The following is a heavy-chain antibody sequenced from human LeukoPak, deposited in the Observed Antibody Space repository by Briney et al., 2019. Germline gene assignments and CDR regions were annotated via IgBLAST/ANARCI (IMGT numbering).Heavy chain of an antibody. CDR3: ARGLRKASSSWYKSWFDP. D-gene: IGHD6-13*01. Sequence: SETLSLTCTVSSGSISSSSHYWGWIRQPPGKGLEWIGNIYYSGTTYYNPSLKSRVTISVDTSKNQFSLKLSSVTAADTAVYYCARGLRKASSSWYKSWFDPWGQGTLVTVSS. CDR2: IYYSGTT. CDR1: SGSISSSSHY. V-gene: IGHV4-39*07. J-gene: IGHJ5*02.